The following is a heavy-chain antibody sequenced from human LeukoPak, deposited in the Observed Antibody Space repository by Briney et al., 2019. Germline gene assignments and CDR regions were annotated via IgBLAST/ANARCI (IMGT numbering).Heavy chain of an antibody. CDR3: ATDRGWRTSGYYLYYFEY. Sequence: GGSLRLSCAASGFSFTNYFMSWVRQAPGKGLEWVASIKHDGSEKYYVDSVRGRFTISRDNTMNSLYLQMSSLRAEDTAVYYCATDRGWRTSGYYLYYFEYWGQGTLVTYSS. V-gene: IGHV3-7*01. CDR2: IKHDGSEK. CDR1: GFSFTNYF. D-gene: IGHD3-3*01. J-gene: IGHJ4*02.